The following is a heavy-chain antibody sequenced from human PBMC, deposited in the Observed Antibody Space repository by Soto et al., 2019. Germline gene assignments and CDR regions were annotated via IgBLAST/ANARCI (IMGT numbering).Heavy chain of an antibody. V-gene: IGHV2-5*02. CDR3: VQSRCGGDCLQSYSSHSYYGLHV. Sequence: SGPTLVNPTQTLTLTCTFSGFSLSTTGMGVGWIRQPPGKALEWLALIYWDDDKRYNPSLNSRLTITKDTSKNQVVLAMTNVDPVDTATYYCVQSRCGGDCLQSYSSHSYYGLHVWCQGTTVTVS. CDR1: GFSLSTTGMG. D-gene: IGHD2-21*02. J-gene: IGHJ6*02. CDR2: IYWDDDK.